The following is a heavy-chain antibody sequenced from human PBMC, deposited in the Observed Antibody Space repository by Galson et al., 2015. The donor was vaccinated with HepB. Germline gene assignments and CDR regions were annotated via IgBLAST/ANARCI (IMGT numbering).Heavy chain of an antibody. D-gene: IGHD2-8*02. CDR2: ISGDGKTT. Sequence: SLRLSCAASGFSFTTYNMHWVRQGPVKGLEWLAIISGDGKTTFYADSVRGRFTISRDNSKNTLFLQMHSLRPEDTAVYYCARHKTLGYCTDTFCLWIGWFDPWGQGTLVTVSS. J-gene: IGHJ5*02. V-gene: IGHV3-30*04. CDR3: ARHKTLGYCTDTFCLWIGWFDP. CDR1: GFSFTTYN.